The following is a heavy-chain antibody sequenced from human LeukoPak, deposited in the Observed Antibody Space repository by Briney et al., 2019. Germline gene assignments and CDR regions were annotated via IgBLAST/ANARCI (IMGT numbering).Heavy chain of an antibody. Sequence: ASVKVSFKASGYTFTGYYMHWVRQAPGQGLEWMGWINPNSGGTNYAQKFQGRVTMTRDTSISTAYMELSGLRSDDTAVYYCARVVVGATGGGYYFDYWGQGTLVTVSS. CDR2: INPNSGGT. CDR3: ARVVVGATGGGYYFDY. V-gene: IGHV1-2*02. J-gene: IGHJ4*02. CDR1: GYTFTGYY. D-gene: IGHD1-26*01.